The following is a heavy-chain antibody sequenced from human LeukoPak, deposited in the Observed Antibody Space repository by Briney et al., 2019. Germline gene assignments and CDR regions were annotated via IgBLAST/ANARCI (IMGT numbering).Heavy chain of an antibody. CDR2: ISAYNGNT. CDR1: GYTFTSYG. D-gene: IGHD3-9*01. CDR3: ARAEGQYYDILTGYYNYYYYYMDV. J-gene: IGHJ6*03. Sequence: GASVKVSCKASGYTFTSYGISWVRQAPGQGLEWMGWISAYNGNTNYAQKLQGRVTMTTDTSTSTAYMELRSLRSDDTAVYYCARAEGQYYDILTGYYNYYYYYMDVWGKGTTVTISS. V-gene: IGHV1-18*01.